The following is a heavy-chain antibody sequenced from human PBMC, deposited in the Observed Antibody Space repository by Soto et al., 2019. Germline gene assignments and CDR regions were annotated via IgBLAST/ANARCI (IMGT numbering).Heavy chain of an antibody. CDR1: GDSVSSNSAA. V-gene: IGHV6-1*01. CDR2: TYYRSKWYN. CDR3: AREVFLGITGTGYYYYGMDV. D-gene: IGHD1-20*01. J-gene: IGHJ6*02. Sequence: SQTLSLTCAISGDSVSSNSAAWNWIRQSPSRGLEWLGRTYYRSKWYNDYAVSVKSRITINPDTSKNKFSLQLNSVTPEDTAVYYCAREVFLGITGTGYYYYGMDVWGQGTTVTVSS.